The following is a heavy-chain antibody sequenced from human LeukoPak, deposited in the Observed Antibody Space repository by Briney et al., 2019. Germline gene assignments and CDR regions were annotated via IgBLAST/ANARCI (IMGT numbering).Heavy chain of an antibody. Sequence: SETLSLTCAVSGGSISSSNWWSWVRQPPGKGLEWIGEIYHSGSTNYNPSLKSRVTISVDKSQNQFSLKLSSVTAADTAVYYCARSYYDSSGYKLQRAFDIWGQGTMVTVSS. J-gene: IGHJ3*02. D-gene: IGHD3-22*01. V-gene: IGHV4-4*02. CDR1: GGSISSSNW. CDR2: IYHSGST. CDR3: ARSYYDSSGYKLQRAFDI.